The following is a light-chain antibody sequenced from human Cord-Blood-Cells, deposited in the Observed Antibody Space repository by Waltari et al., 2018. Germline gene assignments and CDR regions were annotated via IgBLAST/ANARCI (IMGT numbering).Light chain of an antibody. CDR1: QSISSY. CDR3: QQRSNWPPMYT. Sequence: EIVLTQSPATLSLFPGERATLSCRASQSISSYLAWHQQKPGQAPRLLIYDASNRATCIPARFSGSGSGTDFTLTISRQEPEDFAVYYCQQRSNWPPMYTFGQGTKLEIK. J-gene: IGKJ2*01. V-gene: IGKV3-11*01. CDR2: DAS.